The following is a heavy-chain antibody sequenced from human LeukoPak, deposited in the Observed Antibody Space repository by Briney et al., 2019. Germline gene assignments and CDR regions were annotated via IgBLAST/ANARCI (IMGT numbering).Heavy chain of an antibody. D-gene: IGHD2-15*01. CDR3: AKDSDADCGGGSCYRGYFHN. J-gene: IGHJ4*02. V-gene: IGHV3-23*01. Sequence: PGGSLRLSCAASGFTFNSYAMSWVRQAPGKGLEWVSAITGSGGTTYYADSVKGRFTMSRDNSKNTLYLLMNSLRAEDTAVYHCAKDSDADCGGGSCYRGYFHNWGQGTLVTVSS. CDR2: ITGSGGTT. CDR1: GFTFNSYA.